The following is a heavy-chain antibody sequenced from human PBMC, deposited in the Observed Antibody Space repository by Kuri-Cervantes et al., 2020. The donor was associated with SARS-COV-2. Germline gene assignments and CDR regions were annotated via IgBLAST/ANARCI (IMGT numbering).Heavy chain of an antibody. CDR2: SCTYNGYT. D-gene: IGHD1-26*01. J-gene: IGHJ6*02. CDR1: GYTFTSYY. CDR3: ARVGATYFYGMNV. V-gene: IGHV1-18*04. Sequence: ATVNVSCEASGYTFTSYYIHWVRQAPGQGLEWMGWSCTYNGYTNYEQKFQGRVTMTTDTSTSTAYMELRSLRSDDTAVYYCARVGATYFYGMNVWGQGTTVTVSS.